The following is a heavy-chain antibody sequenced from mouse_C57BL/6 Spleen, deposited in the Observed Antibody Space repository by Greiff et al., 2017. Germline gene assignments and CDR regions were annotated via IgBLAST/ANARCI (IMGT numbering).Heavy chain of an antibody. J-gene: IGHJ1*03. CDR1: GYSFTDYN. V-gene: IGHV1-39*01. D-gene: IGHD1-1*01. CDR3: ANCYGSRAWYFDV. Sequence: EVKLMESGPELVKPGASVKISCKASGYSFTDYNMNWVKQSNGKSLEWIGVFNPNYGTTSYNQKFKGKATLTVDQSSSTAYMQLNSLTSEDSAVYYCANCYGSRAWYFDVWGTGTTVTVSA. CDR2: FNPNYGTT.